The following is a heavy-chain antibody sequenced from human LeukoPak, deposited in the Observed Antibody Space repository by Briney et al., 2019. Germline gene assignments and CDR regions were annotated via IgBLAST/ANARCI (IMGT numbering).Heavy chain of an antibody. D-gene: IGHD5-18*01. CDR2: ISDNGGST. J-gene: IGHJ4*02. V-gene: IGHV3-64*01. CDR1: GFTFSRHA. Sequence: PGGFLRLSCAASGFTFSRHAMHWVRQAPGKGLEYISSISDNGGSTFYANSVKGRFTISRDNSNNMLYLQMGSLRVEDMAVYYCSRGLDRGYAYGPLEWGQGDLVTVSS. CDR3: SRGLDRGYAYGPLE.